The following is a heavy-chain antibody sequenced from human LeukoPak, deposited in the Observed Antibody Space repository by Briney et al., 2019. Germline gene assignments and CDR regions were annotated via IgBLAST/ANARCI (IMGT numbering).Heavy chain of an antibody. J-gene: IGHJ6*02. Sequence: GGSLRLSCAASGFTFSSYGMHWVRQAPGKGLEWVAVISYDGSNKYYADSVKGRFTISRDNSKNTLYLQMNSLRAEDTAVYYCAKAGGSYLDYYYGMDVWGQGTTVTVSS. V-gene: IGHV3-30*18. D-gene: IGHD1-26*01. CDR1: GFTFSSYG. CDR3: AKAGGSYLDYYYGMDV. CDR2: ISYDGSNK.